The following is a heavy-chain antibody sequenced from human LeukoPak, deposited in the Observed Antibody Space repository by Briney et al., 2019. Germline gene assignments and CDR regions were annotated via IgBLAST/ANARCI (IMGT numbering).Heavy chain of an antibody. CDR2: IYYSGST. CDR3: ARRDSSSCIDY. V-gene: IGHV4-59*08. CDR1: GGSISSYY. J-gene: IGHJ4*02. Sequence: SETLSLTCTVSGGSISSYYWSWIRQPPGKGLEWIGYIYYSGSTNYNPSPKSRVSISVDTSKNQFSLKLSSVTAADTAVYYCARRDSSSCIDYWGQGTLVTVSS. D-gene: IGHD6-13*01.